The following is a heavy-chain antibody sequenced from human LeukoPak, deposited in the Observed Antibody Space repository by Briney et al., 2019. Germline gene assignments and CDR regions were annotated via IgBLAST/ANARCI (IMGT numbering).Heavy chain of an antibody. Sequence: GGSLRLSCTASGFTFSTYWMSWVRQAPGKGLEWVSSMNQDGSGRHYSDSVKGRFTISRDNANNSVSLQMNSLRVEDTALYYCTREDRVGGSLDAWGQGTLVTVSS. V-gene: IGHV3-7*01. CDR2: MNQDGSGR. J-gene: IGHJ5*02. D-gene: IGHD1-26*01. CDR3: TREDRVGGSLDA. CDR1: GFTFSTYW.